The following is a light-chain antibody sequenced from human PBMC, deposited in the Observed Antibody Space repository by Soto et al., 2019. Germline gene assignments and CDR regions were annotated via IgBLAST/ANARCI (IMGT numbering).Light chain of an antibody. J-gene: IGKJ2*01. Sequence: DIVMTQSPDSLAVSLGETATINCKSSRSVLYNSNNKNYFAWFQQKPGQPPRLLRYWASTRESGVPDRFSGSGSGTDFTLTISSLQAEDVAVYYCQQYYTTPRTFGQGTKLEIK. CDR2: WAS. CDR1: RSVLYNSNNKNY. CDR3: QQYYTTPRT. V-gene: IGKV4-1*01.